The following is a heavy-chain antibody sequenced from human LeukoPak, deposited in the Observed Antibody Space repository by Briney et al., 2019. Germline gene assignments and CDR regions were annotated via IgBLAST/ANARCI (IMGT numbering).Heavy chain of an antibody. J-gene: IGHJ4*02. CDR3: ARHRDPGGYFDY. CDR1: GGSISSYY. V-gene: IGHV4-59*08. CDR2: IYYSEST. Sequence: SETLSLTCTVSGGSISSYYWSWIRQPPGKGLEWIGYIYYSESTNYNPSLKSRVTISVDTSKNLFSLKLSSVTAADTAVYYCARHRDPGGYFDYWGQGTLVTVAS. D-gene: IGHD1-14*01.